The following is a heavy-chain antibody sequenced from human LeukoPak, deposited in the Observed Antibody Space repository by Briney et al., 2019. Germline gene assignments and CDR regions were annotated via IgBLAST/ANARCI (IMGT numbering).Heavy chain of an antibody. CDR3: AKRYYNICGYCLWDYFDY. J-gene: IGHJ4*02. Sequence: GGSLRLSCAASGFTFRSYTMSGVRQAPGKGLEWVSAISGSGGSTYYADSVKGRFTISRDNSKNTLYLQMNSLRAEDTAVYYCAKRYYNICGYCLWDYFDYWGQGTLVTVSS. CDR2: ISGSGGST. CDR1: GFTFRSYT. D-gene: IGHD3-22*01. V-gene: IGHV3-23*01.